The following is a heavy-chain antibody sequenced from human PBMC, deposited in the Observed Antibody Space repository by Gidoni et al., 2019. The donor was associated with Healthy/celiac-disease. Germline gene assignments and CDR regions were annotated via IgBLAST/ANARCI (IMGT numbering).Heavy chain of an antibody. CDR3: ARSSGFPPYYFDY. CDR2: ISSSSSYI. Sequence: EVQLVESGGGLVKPGGSLRLSCAASGCTFSSYSMNWVRQAPGKGLEWVSSISSSSSYIYYADSVKGRFTISRDNAKNSLYLQMNSLRAEDTAVYYCARSSGFPPYYFDYWGQGTLVTVSS. CDR1: GCTFSSYS. D-gene: IGHD3-22*01. J-gene: IGHJ4*02. V-gene: IGHV3-21*01.